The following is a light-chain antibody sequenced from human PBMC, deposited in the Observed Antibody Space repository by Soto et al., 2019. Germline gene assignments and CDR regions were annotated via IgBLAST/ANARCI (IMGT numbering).Light chain of an antibody. J-gene: IGLJ3*02. CDR3: GAWDSSLSAGGV. Sequence: QSVLTQPPSASGTPGQRVMMSCSGSTSNIRRHTVNWYQQLPGAAPKLLIYSNVQRPSGVPDRFSGSKSGTSASLAISGLQSEDEGDYYCGAWDSSLSAGGVFGGGTKLTVL. CDR1: TSNIRRHT. V-gene: IGLV1-44*01. CDR2: SNV.